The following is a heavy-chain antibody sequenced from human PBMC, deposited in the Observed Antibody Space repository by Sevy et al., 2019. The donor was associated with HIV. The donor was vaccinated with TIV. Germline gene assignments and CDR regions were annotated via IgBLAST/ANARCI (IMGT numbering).Heavy chain of an antibody. V-gene: IGHV4-38-2*02. CDR3: ARDDRTLDYDFWSGYSSDHYFDY. D-gene: IGHD3-3*01. Sequence: SETLSLTCTVSGYSISSGYYWGWIRQPPGKGLEWIGSIYHSGSTYYNPSLKSRVTISVDTSKNQFSLKLSSVTAADTAVYYCARDDRTLDYDFWSGYSSDHYFDYWGQRTLVTVSS. J-gene: IGHJ4*02. CDR2: IYHSGST. CDR1: GYSISSGYY.